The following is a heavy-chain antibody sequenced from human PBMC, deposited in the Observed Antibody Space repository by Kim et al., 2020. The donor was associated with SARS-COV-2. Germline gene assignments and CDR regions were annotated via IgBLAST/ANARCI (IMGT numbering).Heavy chain of an antibody. V-gene: IGHV4-34*01. CDR1: GGSFSGYY. D-gene: IGHD6-13*01. CDR2: INHSGST. J-gene: IGHJ5*02. CDR3: ARGKGHSSSALGFDP. Sequence: SETLSLTCAVYGGSFSGYYWSWIRQPPGKGLEWIGEINHSGSTNYNPSLKSRVTISVDTSKNQFSLKLSSVTAADTAVYYCARGKGHSSSALGFDPWGQG.